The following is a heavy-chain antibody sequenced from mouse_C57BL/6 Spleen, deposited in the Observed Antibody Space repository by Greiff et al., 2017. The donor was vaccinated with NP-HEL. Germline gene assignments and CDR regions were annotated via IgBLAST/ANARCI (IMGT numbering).Heavy chain of an antibody. CDR1: GYTFTSYG. J-gene: IGHJ1*03. Sequence: QVQLKQSGAELARPGASVKLSCKASGYTFTSYGISWVKQRTGQGLEWIGEIYPRSGNTYYNEKFKGKATLTADKSSSTAYMELRSLTSEDSAVYFCARRELITTVAGYFDVWGTGTTVTVSS. D-gene: IGHD1-1*01. CDR3: ARRELITTVAGYFDV. CDR2: IYPRSGNT. V-gene: IGHV1-81*01.